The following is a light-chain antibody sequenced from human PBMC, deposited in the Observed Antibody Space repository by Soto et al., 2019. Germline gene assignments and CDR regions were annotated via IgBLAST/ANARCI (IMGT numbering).Light chain of an antibody. CDR1: SSNIGSNT. J-gene: IGLJ7*01. CDR3: AAGDDSLDGHVV. CDR2: NNN. Sequence: QAVVTQPPSASGTPGQRVTMSCSGSSSNIGSNTVSLFQLLPGRAPKLLLYNNNHRPSGVPDRFSGSKSGTSASLAISGLPSEDEADYYCAAGDDSLDGHVVFGGGTQLTVL. V-gene: IGLV1-44*01.